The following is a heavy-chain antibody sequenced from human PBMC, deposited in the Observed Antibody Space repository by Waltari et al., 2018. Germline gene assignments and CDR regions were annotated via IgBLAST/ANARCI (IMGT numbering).Heavy chain of an antibody. CDR2: IWHDGNNK. V-gene: IGHV3-33*01. D-gene: IGHD2-2*01. J-gene: IGHJ4*02. CDR1: GFAFSTYA. CDR3: AREGKPSAISY. Sequence: QVQLAESGGGVVQPGRSLRLSCAASGFAFSTYAMHWVRQAPGKGMELVADIWHDGNNKYYSDSVKGRFTISRDNSKNTLYLQMNSLRAEDTAVYYCAREGKPSAISYWGQGTLVAVSS.